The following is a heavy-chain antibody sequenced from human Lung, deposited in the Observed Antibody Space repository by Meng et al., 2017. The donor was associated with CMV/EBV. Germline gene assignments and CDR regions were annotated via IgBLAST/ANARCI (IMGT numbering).Heavy chain of an antibody. V-gene: IGHV3-7*04. Sequence: GGFGGNLAQLGESLRSSVAASGCSSSRYWMNWYRQAPGKGLEWVANTNEDGSKKYYVDSVKGRFTISRDNAKNSLYLQMNSLRVEDTAIYYCGGVGIGYWGQGTLVTVSS. CDR1: GCSSSRYW. J-gene: IGHJ4*02. CDR2: TNEDGSKK. D-gene: IGHD3-10*01. CDR3: GGVGIGY.